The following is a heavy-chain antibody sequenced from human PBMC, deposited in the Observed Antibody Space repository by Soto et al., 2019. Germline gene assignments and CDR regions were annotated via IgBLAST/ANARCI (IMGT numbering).Heavy chain of an antibody. V-gene: IGHV4-39*01. D-gene: IGHD3-22*01. CDR3: ARTYYYDSSGYY. J-gene: IGHJ4*02. Sequence: SETLSLTCTVSGGSISSSSYYWGWIRQPPGKGLEWIGSIYYSGSTYYNPSLKSRVTISVDTSKNQFSLKLCSVTAADTAVYYCARTYYYDSSGYYWGQGTLVTVSS. CDR2: IYYSGST. CDR1: GGSISSSSYY.